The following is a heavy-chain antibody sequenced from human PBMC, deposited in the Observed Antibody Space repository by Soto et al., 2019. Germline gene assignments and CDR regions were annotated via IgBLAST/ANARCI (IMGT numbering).Heavy chain of an antibody. J-gene: IGHJ4*02. CDR3: TPTGAYYGDPRDSDY. V-gene: IGHV1-18*01. CDR1: GYTFSSFG. D-gene: IGHD4-17*01. Sequence: QVQLVQSGAEVKKPGASVRVSCKTSGYTFSSFGITWVRQAPGQGLEWMGWISAYNGNTKYAQKLQGRVTMTTDTSTSTAYMELRSLTSDDTAVYYCTPTGAYYGDPRDSDYWGQGTLVTVSS. CDR2: ISAYNGNT.